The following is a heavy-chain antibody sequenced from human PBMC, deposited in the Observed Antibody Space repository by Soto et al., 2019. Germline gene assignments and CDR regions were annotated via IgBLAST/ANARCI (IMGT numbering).Heavy chain of an antibody. Sequence: QVLLVQSGAEMKQPGSSVSVSCRASGDSFTNYAFTWVRQAPGQGPEWLGGIILALGTPHYSQRFQGRLTITAGESSSTVYMELGSLRLDATAVYYCGRYCTNTKCRGGYYLDLWGQGTLLTVSS. V-gene: IGHV1-69*01. CDR2: IILALGTP. D-gene: IGHD2-8*01. CDR1: GDSFTNYA. CDR3: GRYCTNTKCRGGYYLDL. J-gene: IGHJ5*02.